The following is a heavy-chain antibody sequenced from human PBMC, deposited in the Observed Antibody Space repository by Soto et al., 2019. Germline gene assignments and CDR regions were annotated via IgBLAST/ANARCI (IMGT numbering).Heavy chain of an antibody. D-gene: IGHD3-16*02. Sequence: SVKVSCKASGGTFCSYAISWVRQAPGQGLEWMGGIIPIFGTANYAQKFQGRITITADESTSTAYMELSSLRSEDTGVYYCARGGVITFGGVIVLSAFDIWGQVTMVTVSS. CDR2: IIPIFGTA. V-gene: IGHV1-69*13. CDR3: ARGGVITFGGVIVLSAFDI. J-gene: IGHJ3*02. CDR1: GGTFCSYA.